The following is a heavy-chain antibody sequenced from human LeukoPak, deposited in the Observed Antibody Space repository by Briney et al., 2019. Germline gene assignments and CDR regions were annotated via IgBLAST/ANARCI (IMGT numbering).Heavy chain of an antibody. J-gene: IGHJ4*02. CDR1: GYTLTGYY. CDR3: ARGSVPAAGVVDY. CDR2: INPNSGGT. V-gene: IGHV1-2*06. Sequence: GASVKVPCKASGYTLTGYYMYWVRQAPGQGLEWMVRINPNSGGTNYAQKFQGRVTLTRDTSISTAYMELSRLGSDDTAVDYCARGSVPAAGVVDYWGQGTLVTVSS. D-gene: IGHD3-10*01.